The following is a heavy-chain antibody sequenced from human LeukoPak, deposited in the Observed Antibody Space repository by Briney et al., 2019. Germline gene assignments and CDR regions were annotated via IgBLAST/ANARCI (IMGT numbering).Heavy chain of an antibody. CDR2: IIPIFGTA. CDR1: GGTFSSYA. V-gene: IGHV1-69*06. Sequence: GASVKVSCKASGGTFSSYAISWVRQAPGQGLEWMGGIIPIFGTANYAQKFQGRVTITADKSTSTAYMELSSLRSEDTAVYYCACSSGWYGNYYYMDVWGKGTTVTVSS. J-gene: IGHJ6*03. CDR3: ACSSGWYGNYYYMDV. D-gene: IGHD6-19*01.